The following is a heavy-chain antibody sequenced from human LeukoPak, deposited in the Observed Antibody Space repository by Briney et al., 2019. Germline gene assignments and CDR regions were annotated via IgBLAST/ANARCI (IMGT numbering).Heavy chain of an antibody. CDR1: GFSFKDYW. CDR3: ARSQYYYDTSGYYFVDY. CDR2: ITPDGSGK. Sequence: PGGSLRLSCAASGFSFKDYWMSWVRQAPGKGLEWVADITPDGSGKTYVDSVKGRFTISRDNAKNSLYLQMNSLRTEDTAVYFCARSQYYYDTSGYYFVDYWGQGTLVTVSS. J-gene: IGHJ4*02. V-gene: IGHV3-7*01. D-gene: IGHD3-22*01.